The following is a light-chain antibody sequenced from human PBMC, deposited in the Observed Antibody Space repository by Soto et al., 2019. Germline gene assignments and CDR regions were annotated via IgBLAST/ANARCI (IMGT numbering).Light chain of an antibody. CDR3: ATWDDSLNARGV. V-gene: IGLV1-44*01. Sequence: QPVLTQPPSASGTPVQRVTISCSGSRSNIGNNAVTWYQQFPGTAPKLLIYNNNQRPSGVPDRFSGSKSGTSASLAISGLQSEDEADYYCATWDDSLNARGVFGGGTKLTVL. CDR1: RSNIGNNA. CDR2: NNN. J-gene: IGLJ3*02.